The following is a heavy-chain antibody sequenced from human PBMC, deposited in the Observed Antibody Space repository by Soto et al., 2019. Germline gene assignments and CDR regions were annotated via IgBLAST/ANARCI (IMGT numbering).Heavy chain of an antibody. V-gene: IGHV3-74*01. J-gene: IGHJ1*01. D-gene: IGHD6-19*01. CDR2: INSDGSST. CDR1: GFTFSSYW. Sequence: EVQLVESGGGLVQPGGSLRLSCAASGFTFSSYWMHWVRQAPGKGLVWVSRINSDGSSTNYADSVKGRFTISRDNAKNTLFLQINSLRAEDTALYSCARGLYPSSGSLGYWGQGTLVTVSS. CDR3: ARGLYPSSGSLGY.